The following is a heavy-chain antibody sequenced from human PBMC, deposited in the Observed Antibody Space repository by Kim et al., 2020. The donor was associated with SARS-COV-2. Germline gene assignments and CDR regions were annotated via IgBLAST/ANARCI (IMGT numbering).Heavy chain of an antibody. V-gene: IGHV4-34*01. Sequence: SETLSLTCAVYGGSFSGYYWSWIRQPPGKGLEWIGEINHSGSTNYNPSLKSRVTISVDTSKNQFSLKLSSVTAADTAVYYCARGASSSSGLHNDYWGQGTLVTVSS. D-gene: IGHD6-6*01. CDR3: ARGASSSSGLHNDY. J-gene: IGHJ4*02. CDR2: INHSGST. CDR1: GGSFSGYY.